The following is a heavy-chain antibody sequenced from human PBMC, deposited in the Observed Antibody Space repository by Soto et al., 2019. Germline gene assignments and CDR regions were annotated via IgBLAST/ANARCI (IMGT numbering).Heavy chain of an antibody. CDR1: GYTFTSYG. Sequence: ASVKVSCKASGYTFTSYGISWVRQAPGQGLEWMGWISAYNGNTNYAQKLQGRVTMTTDTSTSTAYMELRSLRSDDTAVYYCARVAVVVVAATHRGWFDPWGQGTLVTGSS. D-gene: IGHD2-15*01. J-gene: IGHJ5*02. CDR2: ISAYNGNT. V-gene: IGHV1-18*01. CDR3: ARVAVVVVAATHRGWFDP.